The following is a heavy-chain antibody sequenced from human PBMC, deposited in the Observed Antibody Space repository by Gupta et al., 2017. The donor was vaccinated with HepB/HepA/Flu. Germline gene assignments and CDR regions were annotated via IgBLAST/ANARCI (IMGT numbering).Heavy chain of an antibody. CDR2: INHSGST. J-gene: IGHJ4*02. V-gene: IGHV4-34*01. CDR1: GGSFSGYY. Sequence: QVQLQQWGAGLLKPSETLSLTCAVYGGSFSGYYWSWIRQPPGTGLEWIGEINHSGSTNYNPSLKSRVTISVDTSKNQFSLKLSSVTAADTAVYYCARVSALYRARVPAAMQTPDYWGQGTLVTVSS. CDR3: ARVSALYRARVPAAMQTPDY. D-gene: IGHD2-2*01.